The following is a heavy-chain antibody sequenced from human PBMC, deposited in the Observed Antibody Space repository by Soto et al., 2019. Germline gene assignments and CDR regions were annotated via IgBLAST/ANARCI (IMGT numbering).Heavy chain of an antibody. CDR1: GGSFSGYY. CDR3: ARTTVTALYYYYYYMDV. J-gene: IGHJ6*03. Sequence: SETLSLTCAVYGGSFSGYYWSWIRQPPGKGLEWIGEINHSGSTNYNPSLKSRVTISVGTSKNQFSLKLSSVTAADTAVYYCARTTVTALYYYYYYMDVWGKGTTVTVSS. CDR2: INHSGST. V-gene: IGHV4-34*01. D-gene: IGHD4-4*01.